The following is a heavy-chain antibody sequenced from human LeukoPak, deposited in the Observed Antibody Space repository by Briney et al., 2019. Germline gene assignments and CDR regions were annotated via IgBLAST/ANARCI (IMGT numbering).Heavy chain of an antibody. J-gene: IGHJ4*02. CDR1: GGSISSSSYY. V-gene: IGHV4-39*07. CDR2: IYYSGST. Sequence: SETLSLTCTVSGGSISSSSYYWGWIRQPPGKGLEWIGSIYYSGSTYYNPSLKSRVTISVDTSKNQFSLKLSSVTAADTAVYYCARVLNKRGYYDSSGYFDWGQGTLVTVSS. CDR3: ARVLNKRGYYDSSGYFD. D-gene: IGHD3-22*01.